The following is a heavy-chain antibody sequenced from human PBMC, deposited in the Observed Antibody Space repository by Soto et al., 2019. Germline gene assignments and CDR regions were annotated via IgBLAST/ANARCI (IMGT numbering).Heavy chain of an antibody. CDR2: IIPIFGTA. D-gene: IGHD4-17*01. V-gene: IGHV1-69*01. Sequence: QVQLVQSGAEVKKPGSSVKVSCKASGGTFSSYAISWVRQAPGQGLEWMGGIIPIFGTANYTQKFQGRVTITADESTSTAYMELSSLRSEDTAVYYCAREEQGGDYDPGQFGYWGQGTLVTVSS. CDR1: GGTFSSYA. CDR3: AREEQGGDYDPGQFGY. J-gene: IGHJ4*02.